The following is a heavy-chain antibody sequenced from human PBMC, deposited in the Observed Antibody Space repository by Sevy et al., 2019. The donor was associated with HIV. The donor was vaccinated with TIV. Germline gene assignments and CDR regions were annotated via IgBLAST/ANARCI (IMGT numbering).Heavy chain of an antibody. J-gene: IGHJ4*02. CDR1: GFTLNKAW. D-gene: IGHD5-12*01. CDR2: IKSETDGGTT. Sequence: GGSLRLSCAASGFTLNKAWMNWVRQAPGKGLEWDGRIKSETDGGTTDYAEPVKGRFSISRDDSKNTLYLQMNSLKIEDTAVYYCSMEDGYNYFDYWGQGALVTVSS. V-gene: IGHV3-15*07. CDR3: SMEDGYNYFDY.